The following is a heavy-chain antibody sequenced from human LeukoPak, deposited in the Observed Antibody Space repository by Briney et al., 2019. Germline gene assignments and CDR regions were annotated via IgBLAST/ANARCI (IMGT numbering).Heavy chain of an antibody. J-gene: IGHJ4*02. D-gene: IGHD6-13*01. CDR1: GGSISSSSYY. CDR2: IYTSGST. Sequence: PSETLSLTCTVSGGSISSSSYYWSWIRQPAGKGLEWIGRIYTSGSTNYNPSLKSRVTISVDTSKNQFSLKLSSVTAADTAVYYCARVVIQAAAGTTDYWGQGTLVTVSS. CDR3: ARVVIQAAAGTTDY. V-gene: IGHV4-61*02.